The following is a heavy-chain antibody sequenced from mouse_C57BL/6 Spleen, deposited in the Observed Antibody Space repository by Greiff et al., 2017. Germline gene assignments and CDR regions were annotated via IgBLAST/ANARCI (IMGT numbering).Heavy chain of an antibody. D-gene: IGHD2-3*01. Sequence: QVHVKQSGAELVRPGASVKLSCKASGYTFTDYYINWVKQRPGQGLEWIARIYPGSGNTYYNEKFKGKATLTAEKSSSTAYMQLSSLTSEDSAVYFCARSKDGYYRNAMDYWGQGTSVTVSS. V-gene: IGHV1-76*01. CDR1: GYTFTDYY. CDR2: IYPGSGNT. CDR3: ARSKDGYYRNAMDY. J-gene: IGHJ4*01.